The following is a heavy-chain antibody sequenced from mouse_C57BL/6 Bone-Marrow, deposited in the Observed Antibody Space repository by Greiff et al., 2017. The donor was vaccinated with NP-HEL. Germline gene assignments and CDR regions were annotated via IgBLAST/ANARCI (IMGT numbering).Heavy chain of an antibody. J-gene: IGHJ4*01. CDR2: INPYNGGT. D-gene: IGHD3-3*01. V-gene: IGHV1-19*01. Sequence: EVKLMESGPVLVKPGASVKMSCKASGYTFTDYFMNWVKQSHGKSLEWIGVINPYNGGTSYNQKFKGKATLTVDKSSSTAYMELHSLTSEDSAVYYCEREGCMNAMDYWGRGTSVTVSS. CDR1: GYTFTDYF. CDR3: EREGCMNAMDY.